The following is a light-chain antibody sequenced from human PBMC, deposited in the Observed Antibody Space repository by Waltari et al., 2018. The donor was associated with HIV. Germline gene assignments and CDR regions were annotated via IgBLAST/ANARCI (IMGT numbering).Light chain of an antibody. CDR3: SSYTTIYTWV. J-gene: IGLJ3*02. CDR1: TSDIGEYNY. CDR2: EVR. V-gene: IGLV2-14*01. Sequence: QSALTQPASVSGSPGQSITISCTGTTSDIGEYNYVSWFQHHPAKAPKLIIVEVRNRPAVVSTRFSGSKSGNAASLTVSGLQAEDEADYDCSSYTTIYTWVFGGGTKLTVL.